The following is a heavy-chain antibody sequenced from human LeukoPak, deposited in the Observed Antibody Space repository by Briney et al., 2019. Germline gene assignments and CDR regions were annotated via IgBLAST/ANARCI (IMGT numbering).Heavy chain of an antibody. CDR3: ATYTHWVAGDV. D-gene: IGHD3-16*01. V-gene: IGHV3-7*01. CDR2: MNEDGSER. Sequence: GGSLRLSCAASGFTFSKSWMSCVRQAPGKGLEWVANMNEDGSERDYVDSVKGRFTISRDNARKSLYLQMSSLRAEDTAVYYCATYTHWVAGDVWGQGTTVTVSS. J-gene: IGHJ6*02. CDR1: GFTFSKSW.